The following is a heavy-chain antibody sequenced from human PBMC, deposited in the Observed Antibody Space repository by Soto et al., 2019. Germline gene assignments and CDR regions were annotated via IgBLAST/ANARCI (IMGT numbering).Heavy chain of an antibody. CDR1: GGSISSGGYY. V-gene: IGHV4-31*03. J-gene: IGHJ6*02. CDR3: ARDFRDDFWSGPSPQHCMDV. Sequence: PSETLSLTCTVSGGSISSGGYYWSWIRQHPGKGLEWIGYIYYSGSTYYNPSLKSRVTISVDTSKNQFSLKLSSVTAADTAVYYYARDFRDDFWSGPSPQHCMDVWGQGTTVTVSS. D-gene: IGHD3-3*01. CDR2: IYYSGST.